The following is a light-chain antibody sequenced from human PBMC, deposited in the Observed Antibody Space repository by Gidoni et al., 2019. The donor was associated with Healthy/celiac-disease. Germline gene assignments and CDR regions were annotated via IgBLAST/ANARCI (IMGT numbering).Light chain of an antibody. Sequence: DIVMTQSPDSLAVSLGGRATINCKSSQSVLYSSNNKNYLAWYQQKPGQPPKLLIYWAYTRESGVPDRFSGSGSGTDFTLTISSLQAEDVAVYYCQQYYSTPWTFXQXTKVEIK. V-gene: IGKV4-1*01. J-gene: IGKJ1*01. CDR1: QSVLYSSNNKNY. CDR2: WAY. CDR3: QQYYSTPWT.